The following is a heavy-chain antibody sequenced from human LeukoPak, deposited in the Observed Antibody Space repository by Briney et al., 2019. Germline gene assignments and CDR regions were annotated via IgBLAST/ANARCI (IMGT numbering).Heavy chain of an antibody. Sequence: GGSLRLSCAASEFSVGSNYMTWVRQAPGKGLEWVATIKQDGSEKYYVDSVKGRFTISRDNAKSSLSLQMNSLRVDDTAVYYCARDASALHWGQGARVTVSS. CDR2: IKQDGSEK. CDR1: EFSVGSNY. CDR3: ARDASALH. D-gene: IGHD3-3*01. V-gene: IGHV3-7*01. J-gene: IGHJ4*02.